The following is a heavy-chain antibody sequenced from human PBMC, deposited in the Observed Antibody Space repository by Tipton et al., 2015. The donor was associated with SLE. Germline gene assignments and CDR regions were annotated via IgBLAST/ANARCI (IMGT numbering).Heavy chain of an antibody. CDR1: GGSFSGYY. J-gene: IGHJ2*01. Sequence: TLSLTCAVYGGSFSGYYWSWIRQPPGKGLEWIGEVNHSGSTNYNPSLKSRVTISVDTSKNQFSLKLSSVTAADTAVYYCAREGIAAAGGFDLGGRGPLATVSS. D-gene: IGHD6-13*01. CDR2: VNHSGST. V-gene: IGHV4-34*01. CDR3: AREGIAAAGGFDL.